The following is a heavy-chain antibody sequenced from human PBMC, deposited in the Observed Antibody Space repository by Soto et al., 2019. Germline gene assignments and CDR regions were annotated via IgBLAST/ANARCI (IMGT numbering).Heavy chain of an antibody. CDR1: GGSISSSSYY. CDR2: IYYSGST. CDR3: ARHRTNRYYFWSGYHWFDP. V-gene: IGHV4-39*01. J-gene: IGHJ5*02. Sequence: PSETLSLTCTVSGGSISSSSYYWGWIRQPPGKGLEWIGSIYYSGSTYYNPSLKSRVTISVDTSKNQFSLKLSSVTAADTAVYYCARHRTNRYYFWSGYHWFDPWGQGTLVTVSS. D-gene: IGHD3-3*01.